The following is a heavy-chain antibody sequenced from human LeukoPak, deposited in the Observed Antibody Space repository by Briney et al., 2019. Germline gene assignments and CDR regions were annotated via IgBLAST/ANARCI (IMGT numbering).Heavy chain of an antibody. Sequence: PGRSLRLSCAASGFTFSSYAMHWVRQAPGKGLEWVAVISYDGSNKYYADSVKGRFTISRDNSKNSLYLQMNSLRAEDTALYYCAKETGTTYNWFDPWGQGTLVTVSS. V-gene: IGHV3-30-3*01. J-gene: IGHJ5*02. CDR2: ISYDGSNK. D-gene: IGHD1-1*01. CDR1: GFTFSSYA. CDR3: AKETGTTYNWFDP.